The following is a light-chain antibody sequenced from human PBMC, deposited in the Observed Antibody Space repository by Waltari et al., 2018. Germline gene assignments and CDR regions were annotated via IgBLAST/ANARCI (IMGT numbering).Light chain of an antibody. V-gene: IGLV2-23*02. CDR3: CSYAGSTTSSVV. Sequence: QSALTQPASVSGSPGQSITISCTGSSSDVGGYSLVSWYQQHPGKAPKLMIYAVTKRPAGVSRRCSGSKSGNTASLTISGLQTEDEADYYCCSYAGSTTSSVVFGTGTKVIVL. J-gene: IGLJ1*01. CDR2: AVT. CDR1: SSDVGGYSL.